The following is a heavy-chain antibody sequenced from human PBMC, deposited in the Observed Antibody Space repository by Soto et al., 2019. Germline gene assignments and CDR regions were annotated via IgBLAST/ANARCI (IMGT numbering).Heavy chain of an antibody. CDR2: ISGSGGST. J-gene: IGHJ6*02. CDR3: AKDQGSWGYDYSHFDD. CDR1: GFTFRSYA. V-gene: IGHV3-23*02. Sequence: GGSLRLSCAASGFTFRSYAMSWVRQAPGKGLEWVSGISGSGGSTYYGDSVKGRSTISRDNSKNTLYLQMNSLRAEDTAVYYCAKDQGSWGYDYSHFDDWGQGTTVTVSS. D-gene: IGHD4-4*01.